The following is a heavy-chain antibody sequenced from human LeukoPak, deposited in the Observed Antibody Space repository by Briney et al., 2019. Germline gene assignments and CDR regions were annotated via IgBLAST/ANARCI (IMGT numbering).Heavy chain of an antibody. J-gene: IGHJ6*03. V-gene: IGHV4-34*01. CDR2: INHSGST. Sequence: SETLSLSCAVYGGSFSGYYWSWIRQPPGKGLEWIAEINHSGSTNYNPSPKSRVTISVDTSKNQFSLKLSSVTAADTAVYYCARETEGYCSSTSCGHLYYYYYMDVWGKGTTVTVSS. D-gene: IGHD2-2*01. CDR3: ARETEGYCSSTSCGHLYYYYYMDV. CDR1: GGSFSGYY.